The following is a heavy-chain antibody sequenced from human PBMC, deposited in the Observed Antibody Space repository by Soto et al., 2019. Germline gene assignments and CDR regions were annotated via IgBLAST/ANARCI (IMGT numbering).Heavy chain of an antibody. Sequence: SVKVSCKASGGTFSSYTISWVRQAPGQGLEWMGRIIPILGIANYAQKFQGRVTITADKSTSTAYMELSSLRSEDTAVHYCASASIVVVPAAPDDAFDIWGQRTMVTVSS. CDR1: GGTFSSYT. J-gene: IGHJ3*02. V-gene: IGHV1-69*02. CDR3: ASASIVVVPAAPDDAFDI. D-gene: IGHD2-2*01. CDR2: IIPILGIA.